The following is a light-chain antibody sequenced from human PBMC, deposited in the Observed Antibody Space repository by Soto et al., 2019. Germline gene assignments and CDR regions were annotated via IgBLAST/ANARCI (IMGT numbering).Light chain of an antibody. Sequence: QSALTQPASLSGSPGQSITISCTGTISDVGRYNYVSWYQQHQGKAPKLIIYEVTHRTSGLSNRFSGSKSGNTASLTISGLQAEDEADYYCSSYTTSSIIYVFGTGTKVTVL. CDR3: SSYTTSSIIYV. J-gene: IGLJ1*01. CDR2: EVT. CDR1: ISDVGRYNY. V-gene: IGLV2-14*03.